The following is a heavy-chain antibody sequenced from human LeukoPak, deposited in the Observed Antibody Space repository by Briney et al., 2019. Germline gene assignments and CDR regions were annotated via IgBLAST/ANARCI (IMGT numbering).Heavy chain of an antibody. V-gene: IGHV1-46*01. Sequence: GASVKVSCKASGDTFTSYYIHWVRQAPGQGLEWMGTINPRGGSTNYAQKFQDRVTMTRDTSTSTVYMELSSLRAEDTAVYYCARDNHPGGDYEFNWFDPWGQGTLVTVSS. D-gene: IGHD4-17*01. J-gene: IGHJ5*02. CDR3: ARDNHPGGDYEFNWFDP. CDR1: GDTFTSYY. CDR2: INPRGGST.